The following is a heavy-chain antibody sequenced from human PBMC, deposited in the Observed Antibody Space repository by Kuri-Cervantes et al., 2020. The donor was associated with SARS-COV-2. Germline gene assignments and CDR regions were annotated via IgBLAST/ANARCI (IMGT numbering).Heavy chain of an antibody. Sequence: SQTLSLTCAVSGYSISSGYYWGWIRQPPGKGLEWIGSIYHSGSTHYNPSLKSRVSISVDTSRNQFFLKVSSVTAADTAVYSCARQHLGYYMDVWGKGTTVTVSS. CDR2: IYHSGST. V-gene: IGHV4-38-2*01. J-gene: IGHJ6*03. CDR1: GYSISSGYY. CDR3: ARQHLGYYMDV. D-gene: IGHD6-13*01.